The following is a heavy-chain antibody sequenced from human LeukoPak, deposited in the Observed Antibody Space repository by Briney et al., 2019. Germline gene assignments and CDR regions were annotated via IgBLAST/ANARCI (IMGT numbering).Heavy chain of an antibody. V-gene: IGHV3-74*01. CDR1: GFTFSSYW. Sequence: GGSLRLSCAASGFTFSSYWMHWVRQAPGKGLVWVSRINSDGSSTSYADSVKGRFTISRDNAKNALYLQMNSLRAEDTAVYYCARGYNWNDEFDYWGQGTLVTVSS. CDR3: ARGYNWNDEFDY. CDR2: INSDGSST. D-gene: IGHD1-1*01. J-gene: IGHJ4*02.